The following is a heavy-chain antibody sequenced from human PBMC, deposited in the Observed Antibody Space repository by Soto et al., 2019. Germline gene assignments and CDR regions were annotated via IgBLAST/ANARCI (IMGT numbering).Heavy chain of an antibody. J-gene: IGHJ4*02. CDR1: GGSISSGDYY. V-gene: IGHV4-30-4*01. D-gene: IGHD3-22*01. CDR2: IYYSGST. Sequence: QVQLQESGPGLVKPSQTLSLTCTVSGGSISSGDYYWSWIRQPPGKGLEWIGYIYYSGSTYYNPYLKSRVTISVDTSKNQFFLKLSSVTAADTAVYYCARVTMIVVGGVDYWGQGTLVTVSS. CDR3: ARVTMIVVGGVDY.